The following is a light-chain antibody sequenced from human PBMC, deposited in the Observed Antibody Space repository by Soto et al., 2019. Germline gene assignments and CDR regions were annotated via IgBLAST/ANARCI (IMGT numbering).Light chain of an antibody. CDR1: SSNIGSNT. J-gene: IGLJ2*01. Sequence: QSVLTQPPSASGTPGQRVTISCSGSSSNIGSNTVNWYQQIPGTAPKLLIYSNNQRPSGVPDRFSGYKSGTSASLAISGLQSEDEADYYCAAWDDSLNGVVFGGGTQLTVL. CDR3: AAWDDSLNGVV. CDR2: SNN. V-gene: IGLV1-44*01.